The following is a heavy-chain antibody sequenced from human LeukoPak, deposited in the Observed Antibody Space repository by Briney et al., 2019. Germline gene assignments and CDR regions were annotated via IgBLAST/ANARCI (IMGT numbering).Heavy chain of an antibody. CDR2: IGPTGSDR. Sequence: GGSLRLSCTASGLTFSTSGFNWVRQAPGKGLEWVASIGPTGSDRYHADSIKGRFTISRDNANIILYLQMNSLRAEDTAVYYCATVTNGRHYDYWGQGTLLTVSS. CDR1: GLTFSTSG. V-gene: IGHV3-21*06. D-gene: IGHD1-14*01. J-gene: IGHJ4*02. CDR3: ATVTNGRHYDY.